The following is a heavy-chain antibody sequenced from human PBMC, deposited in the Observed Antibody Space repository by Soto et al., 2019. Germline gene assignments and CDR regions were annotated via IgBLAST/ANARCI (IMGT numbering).Heavy chain of an antibody. J-gene: IGHJ5*02. CDR1: GGSISSGCYY. Sequence: TLSLTCTVSGGSISSGCYYWSWIRQHPGKGLEWIGYIYYSGSTYYNASLKSRVTISVDTSKNQFSLKLSSVTVADTAVYYCARGSPPRGYGGYDDWFDPWGQGTLVTVSS. V-gene: IGHV4-31*03. CDR3: ARGSPPRGYGGYDDWFDP. D-gene: IGHD5-12*01. CDR2: IYYSGST.